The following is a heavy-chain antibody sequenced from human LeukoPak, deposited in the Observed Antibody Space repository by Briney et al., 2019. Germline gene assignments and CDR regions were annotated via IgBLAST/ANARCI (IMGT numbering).Heavy chain of an antibody. Sequence: ASVKVSCKASGYTFTSYYMHWVRQAPGQGLEWMGIINPSGGSTSYAQKFQGRVTMTRDMSTSTVYMELSSPRSEDTAVYYCARDRGIVVVPAAMRHYYYYYMDVWGKGTTVTVSS. CDR2: INPSGGST. D-gene: IGHD2-2*01. CDR3: ARDRGIVVVPAAMRHYYYYYMDV. V-gene: IGHV1-46*01. J-gene: IGHJ6*03. CDR1: GYTFTSYY.